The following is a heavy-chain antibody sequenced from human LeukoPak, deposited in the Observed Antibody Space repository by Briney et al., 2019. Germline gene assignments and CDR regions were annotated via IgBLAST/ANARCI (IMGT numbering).Heavy chain of an antibody. Sequence: GGSLRLSCATSVFTFSSYAMGWVRQAPVKVLEWVSAISGSGGSTYYADSVKGRFTISRDNSKNTLYLQMNSLRAEDTAVYYCAKDLEAVAGLIDYWGQGTLVTVSS. CDR3: AKDLEAVAGLIDY. CDR2: ISGSGGST. CDR1: VFTFSSYA. V-gene: IGHV3-23*01. D-gene: IGHD6-19*01. J-gene: IGHJ4*02.